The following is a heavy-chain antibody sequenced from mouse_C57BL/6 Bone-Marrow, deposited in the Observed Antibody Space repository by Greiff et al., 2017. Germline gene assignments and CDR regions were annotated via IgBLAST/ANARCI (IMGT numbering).Heavy chain of an antibody. D-gene: IGHD2-2*01. CDR2: ISSGSSTI. J-gene: IGHJ4*01. V-gene: IGHV5-17*01. CDR1: GFTFSDYG. Sequence: EVQVVESGGGLVKPGGSLKLSCAASGFTFSDYGMHWVRQAPEKGLEWVAYISSGSSTIYYADTVKGRFTISRDNAKNHLFLQMTSLRSEDTAMYYCAKRATMVTPTAYYYAMDYWGQGTSVTVSS. CDR3: AKRATMVTPTAYYYAMDY.